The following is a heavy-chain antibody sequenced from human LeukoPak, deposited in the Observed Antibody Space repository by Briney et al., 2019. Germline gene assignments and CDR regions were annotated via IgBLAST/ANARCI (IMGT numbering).Heavy chain of an antibody. Sequence: GGSLRLSCAASGFTFSSYWMSWVRQAPGRGLEWVANINQDGSEKYYVDSVKGRFTISRDNAKNSLYLQMNSLGAEDTAVYYCTVTPGQLRNWGQGTLVTVSS. CDR2: INQDGSEK. J-gene: IGHJ4*02. CDR3: TVTPGQLRN. CDR1: GFTFSSYW. V-gene: IGHV3-7*05. D-gene: IGHD6-13*01.